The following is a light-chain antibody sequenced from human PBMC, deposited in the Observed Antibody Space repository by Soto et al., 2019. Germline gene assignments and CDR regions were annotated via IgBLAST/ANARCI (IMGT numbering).Light chain of an antibody. V-gene: IGKV1-27*01. J-gene: IGKJ4*01. CDR1: QGIRNF. CDR3: QKYNGALRS. Sequence: DIQMTQSPTSLSASVGDRVTITCRASQGIRNFVAWYQQKPGKAPKLLIYAASTLQSGVPSRFSGSGSGTDFTLTISSLQPEDVATYYCQKYNGALRSFDGGTKVEIK. CDR2: AAS.